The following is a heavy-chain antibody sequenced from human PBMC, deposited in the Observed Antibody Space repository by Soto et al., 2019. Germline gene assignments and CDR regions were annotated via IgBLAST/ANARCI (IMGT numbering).Heavy chain of an antibody. CDR2: IQRDGSEI. V-gene: IGHV3-7*01. Sequence: SLRLSCAASGFTFSNYWMNWVRQAPGKGLEWVANIQRDGSEIHYADSVGGRFTISRDNAKNLLYLQMNSLRAEDTALYYCARDRGCSGDSCHPPRYYYYGMDVWGQGTTVTVSS. CDR3: ARDRGCSGDSCHPPRYYYYGMDV. D-gene: IGHD2-15*01. J-gene: IGHJ6*02. CDR1: GFTFSNYW.